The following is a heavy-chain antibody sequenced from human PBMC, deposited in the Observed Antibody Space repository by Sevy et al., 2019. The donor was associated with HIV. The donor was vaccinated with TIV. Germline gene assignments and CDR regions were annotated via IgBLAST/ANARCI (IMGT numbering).Heavy chain of an antibody. Sequence: GGSLRLSCAASGFTFSDYYMSWIRQAPGKGLEWVSYISSSGSTIYYAHSVKGRFTISRDNAKNSLYLQMNSLRAEDTAVYYCARDEKGGYYDSLAYFQHWGQGTLVTVSS. D-gene: IGHD3-22*01. CDR3: ARDEKGGYYDSLAYFQH. J-gene: IGHJ1*01. CDR1: GFTFSDYY. V-gene: IGHV3-11*01. CDR2: ISSSGSTI.